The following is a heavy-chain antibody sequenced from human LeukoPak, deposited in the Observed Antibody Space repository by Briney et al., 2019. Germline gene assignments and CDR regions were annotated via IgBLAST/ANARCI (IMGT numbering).Heavy chain of an antibody. V-gene: IGHV3-7*01. CDR2: IKGDGNEG. J-gene: IGHJ4*02. CDR1: EFTFSYYW. Sequence: RGGSLRLSCAASEFTFSYYWMSWVRQAPGKGLEWVANIKGDGNEGYYVDSVKGRFTISRDNAKNSVYLQMNSLRAEDTAVYYCAKDLRRRPWGYFDYWGQGTLVTVSS. D-gene: IGHD3-16*01. CDR3: AKDLRRRPWGYFDY.